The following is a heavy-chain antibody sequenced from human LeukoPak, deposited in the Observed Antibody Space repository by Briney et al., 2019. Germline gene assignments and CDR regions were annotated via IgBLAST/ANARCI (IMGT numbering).Heavy chain of an antibody. CDR2: IIPIFGTA. CDR3: ARGGYGDYVFDY. J-gene: IGHJ4*02. Sequence: GASVKVSCKASGGTFSSYAISWVRQAPGQGLELMGGIIPIFGTANYAQKFQGRVTITTDESTSTAYMELSSLRSEDTAVYYCARGGYGDYVFDYWGQGTLVTVSS. CDR1: GGTFSSYA. D-gene: IGHD4-17*01. V-gene: IGHV1-69*05.